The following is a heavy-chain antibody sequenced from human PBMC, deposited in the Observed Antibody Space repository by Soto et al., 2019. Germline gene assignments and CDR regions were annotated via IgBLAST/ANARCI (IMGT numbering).Heavy chain of an antibody. J-gene: IGHJ4*02. CDR3: AKDFGGFRWFGELFGFADLFDY. V-gene: IGHV3-23*01. Sequence: PGGSLRLSCAASGFTFSSYAMSWVRQAPGKGLEWVSAISGSGGSTYYADSVKGRFTISRDNSKNTLYLQMNSLRAEDTAVYYCAKDFGGFRWFGELFGFADLFDYWGQGTLVTVSS. CDR1: GFTFSSYA. D-gene: IGHD3-10*01. CDR2: ISGSGGST.